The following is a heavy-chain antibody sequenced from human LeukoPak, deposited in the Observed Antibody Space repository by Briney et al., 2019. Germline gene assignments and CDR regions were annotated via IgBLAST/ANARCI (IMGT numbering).Heavy chain of an antibody. Sequence: GGSLRLSCAASGFTFSDYYMSWIRQTPGKGLEWLALISHDETNEYYADSVKGRFTISRDNSRDTLFLQMSSLRAEDSALYYCARDIKWQLPETLSFDSWGQGTLVTVSS. D-gene: IGHD1-26*01. CDR1: GFTFSDYY. V-gene: IGHV3-30*03. CDR3: ARDIKWQLPETLSFDS. J-gene: IGHJ4*02. CDR2: ISHDETNE.